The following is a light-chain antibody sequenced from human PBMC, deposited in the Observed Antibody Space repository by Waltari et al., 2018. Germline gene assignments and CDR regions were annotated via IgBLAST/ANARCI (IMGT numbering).Light chain of an antibody. CDR1: QSLLKSSNNKNY. J-gene: IGKJ4*01. Sequence: IVMTQSPDSLAVSLGERATINCRSSQSLLKSSNNKNYLGWYQQNPGQPLKLLVRWASAREHGVPARFSGSGSGTDFTLNISSLQAEDVAVYYCQQYYKAPIPFGGGTKVEIK. CDR3: QQYYKAPIP. CDR2: WAS. V-gene: IGKV4-1*01.